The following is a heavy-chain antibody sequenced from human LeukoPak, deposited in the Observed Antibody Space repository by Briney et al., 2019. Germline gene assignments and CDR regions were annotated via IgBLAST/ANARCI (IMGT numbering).Heavy chain of an antibody. D-gene: IGHD2-2*02. Sequence: SVEVSCKASGGTFSSYAISWVRQAPGQGLEWMGGIIPIFGTANYAQKFQGRVTITADESTSTAYMELSSLRSEDTAVYYCASGYCSSTSCYTGYYYYYGMDVWGQGTTVTVSS. CDR1: GGTFSSYA. CDR2: IIPIFGTA. V-gene: IGHV1-69*01. J-gene: IGHJ6*02. CDR3: ASGYCSSTSCYTGYYYYYGMDV.